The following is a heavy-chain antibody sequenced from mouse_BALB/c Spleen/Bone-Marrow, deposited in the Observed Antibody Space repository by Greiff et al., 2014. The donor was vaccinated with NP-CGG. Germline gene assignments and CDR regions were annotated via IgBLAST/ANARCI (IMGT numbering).Heavy chain of an antibody. Sequence: DVQLVESGGGLVQPGGSLKLSCAASGFTFSSYGMSWVRQTPDKRLEMIATINVNGDTTYHPDSVKGRFTISRDNAKNTLYLQMSSLKSEDTAMYYCARGYDYSSWFAYWGQGTLVTVSA. V-gene: IGHV5-6-3*01. CDR3: ARGYDYSSWFAY. CDR2: INVNGDTT. D-gene: IGHD2-4*01. CDR1: GFTFSSYG. J-gene: IGHJ3*01.